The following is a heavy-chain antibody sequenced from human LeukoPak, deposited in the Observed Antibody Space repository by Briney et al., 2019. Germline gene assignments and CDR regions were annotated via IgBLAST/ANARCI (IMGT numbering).Heavy chain of an antibody. Sequence: GGSLRLSCAASGFTFSSYAMSWVRQAPGKGLEWVSAISGSGGSTYYADSVKGRFTISRDNSKNTPYLQMNSLRAEDTAVYYCAKDPEHSSSWLNDYWGQGTLVTVSS. CDR2: ISGSGGST. CDR1: GFTFSSYA. V-gene: IGHV3-23*01. J-gene: IGHJ4*02. CDR3: AKDPEHSSSWLNDY. D-gene: IGHD6-13*01.